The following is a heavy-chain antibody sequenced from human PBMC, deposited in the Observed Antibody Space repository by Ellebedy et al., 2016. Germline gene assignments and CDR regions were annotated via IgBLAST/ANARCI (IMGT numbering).Heavy chain of an antibody. V-gene: IGHV4-59*01. CDR3: ARVNYQLRFGYWFDP. D-gene: IGHD3-3*01. CDR1: GGSISDYY. Sequence: SETLSLTCTVSGGSISDYYWSWIRQTPGKGLEWIGYISHTGSTFYNPSLESRVTISVDTSKNNFSLKLISVTPADTAVYYCARVNYQLRFGYWFDPWGQGTLVAVSS. J-gene: IGHJ5*02. CDR2: ISHTGST.